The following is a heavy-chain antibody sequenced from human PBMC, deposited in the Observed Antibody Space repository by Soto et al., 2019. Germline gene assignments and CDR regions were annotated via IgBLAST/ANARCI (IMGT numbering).Heavy chain of an antibody. CDR1: GGSISSGGYY. CDR2: IYYSGST. V-gene: IGHV4-31*03. CDR3: ARSYYDILTGYGVDY. D-gene: IGHD3-9*01. J-gene: IGHJ4*02. Sequence: SETLSLTCTVSGGSISSGGYYWSWIRQHPGKGLEWIGYIYYSGSTYYNPSLKSRVTISVDTSKNQFSLKLSSVTAADTAVYYCARSYYDILTGYGVDYWGQGTLVTVSS.